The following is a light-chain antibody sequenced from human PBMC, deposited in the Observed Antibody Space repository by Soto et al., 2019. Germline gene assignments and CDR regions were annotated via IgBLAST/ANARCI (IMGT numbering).Light chain of an antibody. CDR3: QQRSTWPWT. J-gene: IGKJ1*01. Sequence: EIVLTQSPAALSLSPGERVTLSCRATQSVTRHLAWYLQKPGQAPRLLIYDASNRATGIPARFSGSGSGTDFTLTISSLEAEDFGVYYCQQRSTWPWTFGQGTKVDIK. CDR2: DAS. CDR1: QSVTRH. V-gene: IGKV3-11*01.